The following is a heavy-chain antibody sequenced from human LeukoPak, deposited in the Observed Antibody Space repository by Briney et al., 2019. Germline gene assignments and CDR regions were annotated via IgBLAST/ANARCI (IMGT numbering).Heavy chain of an antibody. CDR2: INHSGST. CDR1: GGSFSGYY. CDR3: ARHRRYDYVWGSYRYTPFDY. D-gene: IGHD3-16*02. J-gene: IGHJ4*02. Sequence: PSETLSLTCAVYGGSFSGYYWSWIRQPPGKGLEWLGEINHSGSTNYNPSLKSRVTISVDTSKNQFSLKLSSVTAADTAVYYCARHRRYDYVWGSYRYTPFDYWGQGTLVTVSS. V-gene: IGHV4-34*01.